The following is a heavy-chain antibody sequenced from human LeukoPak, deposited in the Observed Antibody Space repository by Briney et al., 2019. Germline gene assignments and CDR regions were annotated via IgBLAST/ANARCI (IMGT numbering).Heavy chain of an antibody. J-gene: IGHJ3*02. Sequence: SQTLSLTCTVSGGSISSGSYYWGWIRQPAGKGLEWIGRIYTSGSTNYNRSLKSRITISVETTKNTFSLKLSSVTAADTAVYYCATHYGDYIGVAFDIWGQGTMVTVSS. CDR3: ATHYGDYIGVAFDI. D-gene: IGHD4-17*01. CDR1: GGSISSGSYY. V-gene: IGHV4-61*02. CDR2: IYTSGST.